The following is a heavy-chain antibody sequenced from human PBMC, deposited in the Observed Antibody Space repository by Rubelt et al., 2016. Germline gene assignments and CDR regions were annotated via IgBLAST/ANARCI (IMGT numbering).Heavy chain of an antibody. V-gene: IGHV4-34*01. CDR1: GGSFSGYY. J-gene: IGHJ1*01. D-gene: IGHD3-10*01. Sequence: QVQLQQWGAGLLKPSETLSLTCAVYGGSFSGYYWSWIRQPPGKGLEWIGEINHSGSTNYNPSLKGRVTISVDTSKNQFSLKLSSVTAADTAVYYCARAPIGAEFFQHWGQGSLVTVSS. CDR3: ARAPIGAEFFQH. CDR2: INHSGST.